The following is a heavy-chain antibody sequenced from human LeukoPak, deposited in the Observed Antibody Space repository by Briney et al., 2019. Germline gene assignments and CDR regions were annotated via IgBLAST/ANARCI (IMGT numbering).Heavy chain of an antibody. CDR1: GFTFNMYG. V-gene: IGHV3-30*02. CDR2: IRFDGTNK. J-gene: IGHJ6*03. D-gene: IGHD1-26*01. CDR3: ERTPYSGSAPRYYYMDV. Sequence: GESLKISCAASGFTFNMYGMHWVRQAPGEGPEWLTFIRFDGTNKYYANSVKGRFTISRDNSMNTVYLQMNSLRAEDTALYYCERTPYSGSAPRYYYMDVWGKGTTVTVS.